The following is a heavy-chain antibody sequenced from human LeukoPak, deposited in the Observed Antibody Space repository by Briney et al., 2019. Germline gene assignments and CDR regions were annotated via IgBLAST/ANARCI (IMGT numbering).Heavy chain of an antibody. CDR3: ARGDDSSGNFDY. V-gene: IGHV4-30-4*08. J-gene: IGHJ4*02. D-gene: IGHD3-22*01. CDR1: GYSISSGYY. CDR2: IYYSGST. Sequence: PSETLSLTCTVSGYSISSGYYWSWIRQPPGKGLEWIGYIYYSGSTYYNPSLKSRVTISVDTSKNQFSLKLSSVTAADTAVYYCARGDDSSGNFDYWGQGTLVTVSS.